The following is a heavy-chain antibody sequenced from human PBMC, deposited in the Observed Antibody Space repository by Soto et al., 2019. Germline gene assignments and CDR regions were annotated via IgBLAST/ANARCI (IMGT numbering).Heavy chain of an antibody. D-gene: IGHD3-10*01. Sequence: SETLSLTCTVPGGSISSSSYYWGWIRQPPGKGLEWIGSIYYSGSTYYNPSLKSRVTISVDTSKNQFSLKLSSVTAADTAVYYCAGRKVITMVRVDTFDYWGQGTLVTVSS. V-gene: IGHV4-39*01. J-gene: IGHJ4*02. CDR2: IYYSGST. CDR1: GGSISSSSYY. CDR3: AGRKVITMVRVDTFDY.